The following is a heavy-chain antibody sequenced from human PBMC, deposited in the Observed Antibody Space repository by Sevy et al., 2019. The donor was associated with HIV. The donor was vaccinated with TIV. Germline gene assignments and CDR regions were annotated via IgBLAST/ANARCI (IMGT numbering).Heavy chain of an antibody. CDR1: GDSVSSNSAA. CDR3: ARDLGSRRNWFDP. Sequence: SQTLSLTCAISGDSVSSNSAAWNWIRQSPSRGLEWLGRTNYRTKWYNDYAVSVKSRITINPDTSKNQFSLQLNSGTPADTAVYYCARDLGSRRNWFDPWGQGTLVTVSS. V-gene: IGHV6-1*01. CDR2: TNYRTKWYN. D-gene: IGHD6-13*01. J-gene: IGHJ5*02.